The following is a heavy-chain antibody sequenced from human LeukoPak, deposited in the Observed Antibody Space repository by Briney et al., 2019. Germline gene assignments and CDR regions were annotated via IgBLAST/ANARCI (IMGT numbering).Heavy chain of an antibody. CDR2: ISDTGATT. D-gene: IGHD2-8*01. Sequence: GSLRLSCAGPGITFSSYAMGWVRQAPGKGLEWVSAISDTGATTYDADSVKGRFTISRDNSRSTLYLQMNSLRAEDTALYYCAKDTSIGRYCTNGVCSPFDCWGQGTLVTVSS. V-gene: IGHV3-23*01. CDR1: GITFSSYA. CDR3: AKDTSIGRYCTNGVCSPFDC. J-gene: IGHJ4*02.